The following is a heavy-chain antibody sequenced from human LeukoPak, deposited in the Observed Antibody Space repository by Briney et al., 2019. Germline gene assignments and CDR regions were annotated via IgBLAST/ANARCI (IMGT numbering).Heavy chain of an antibody. CDR2: IYYSGRT. J-gene: IGHJ5*02. Sequence: SETLSLTCTVSGGSIFDYYWAWIRQPPRKGLEWIGYIYYSGRTHYKPSLDSRVTISVDMSKNQFSLKLSSVTAADTAVYYCAREGTELLWFGEPSNWFDPWGQGTLVTVSS. D-gene: IGHD3-10*01. V-gene: IGHV4-59*12. CDR3: AREGTELLWFGEPSNWFDP. CDR1: GGSIFDYY.